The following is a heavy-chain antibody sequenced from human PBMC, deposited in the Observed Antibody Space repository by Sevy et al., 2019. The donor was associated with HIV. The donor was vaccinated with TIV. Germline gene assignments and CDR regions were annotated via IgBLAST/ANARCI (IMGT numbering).Heavy chain of an antibody. V-gene: IGHV1-24*01. J-gene: IGHJ4*02. CDR2: FDPEDEET. CDR3: ATTKDYYDSSGSPFDY. CDR1: GYTLSEIS. Sequence: ASVNVSCKVSGYTLSEISMHWVRLAPGKGLEWMGSFDPEDEETTYAQKFQGRVTMTEDTSTDTAYMELSSLRSEDTAVYYCATTKDYYDSSGSPFDYWGQGTLVTVSS. D-gene: IGHD3-22*01.